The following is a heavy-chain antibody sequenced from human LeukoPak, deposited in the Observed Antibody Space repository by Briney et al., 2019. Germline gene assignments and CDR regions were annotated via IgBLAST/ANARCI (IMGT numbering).Heavy chain of an antibody. Sequence: GASVKVSCKTSGYSFTDYYMHWVRQAPGQGLEWMGWINSNSGGTNYAQNFQGRVPMTRDTSISTVYMELSRLKSDDTAVYYCARLLASGGDYWGQGTLVTVSS. CDR1: GYSFTDYY. J-gene: IGHJ4*02. CDR3: ARLLASGGDY. V-gene: IGHV1-2*02. D-gene: IGHD3-10*01. CDR2: INSNSGGT.